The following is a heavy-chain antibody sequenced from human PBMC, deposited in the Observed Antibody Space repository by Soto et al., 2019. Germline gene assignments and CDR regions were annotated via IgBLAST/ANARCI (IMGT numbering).Heavy chain of an antibody. CDR3: AREVVPAATKRYYYYYGMDV. Sequence: SETLSLTCTVSGGSISSGDYYWGWIRQPPGKGLEWIGYIYYSGSTYYNPSLKSRVTISVDTSKNQFSLKLSSVTAADTAVYYCAREVVPAATKRYYYYYGMDVWGQGTTVTVSS. D-gene: IGHD2-2*01. CDR2: IYYSGST. CDR1: GGSISSGDYY. V-gene: IGHV4-30-4*01. J-gene: IGHJ6*02.